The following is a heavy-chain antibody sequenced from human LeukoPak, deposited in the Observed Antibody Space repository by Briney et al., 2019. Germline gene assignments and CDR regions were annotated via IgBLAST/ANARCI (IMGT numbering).Heavy chain of an antibody. CDR3: ASKGYGPNY. CDR1: EFTFSGYS. CDR2: ISSDSSNI. D-gene: IGHD1-1*01. Sequence: GGSLRLSCAASEFTFSGYSMNWVRQAPGKGLEWVASISSDSSNIYHADSLKGRFTISRDNAKNSLYLQMNSLRAEDTAVYYCASKGYGPNYWGQGTLVTVSS. J-gene: IGHJ4*02. V-gene: IGHV3-21*01.